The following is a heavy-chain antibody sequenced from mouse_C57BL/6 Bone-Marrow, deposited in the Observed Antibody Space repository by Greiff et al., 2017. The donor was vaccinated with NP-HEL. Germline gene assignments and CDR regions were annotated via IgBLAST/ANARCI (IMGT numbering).Heavy chain of an antibody. CDR3: AMNWLLGAWYLDD. V-gene: IGHV1-74*01. CDR2: IHPSGSAT. J-gene: IGHJ1*03. Sequence: QVQLQQPGAELVKPGASVKVSCKASGYTFTGYWMHWVKQRPGHGLEWIGWIHPSGSATNYNQKFKGKATLTVDKSSSTAYMQLSSLTSEDSAVYYCAMNWLLGAWYLDDWGTGTTVTVSS. CDR1: GYTFTGYW. D-gene: IGHD2-3*01.